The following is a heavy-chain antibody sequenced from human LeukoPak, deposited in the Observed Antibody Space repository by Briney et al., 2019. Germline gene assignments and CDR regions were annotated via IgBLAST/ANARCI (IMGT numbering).Heavy chain of an antibody. CDR1: GGSISSSSYY. Sequence: SETLSLTCTVSGGSISSSSYYWGWIRQPPGKGQEWIGSIYYSGSTYYDPSLKSRVTISVDTSKNQFSLKLSSVTAADTAVYYCASLYKYYYDSRGYYYVTRYFDYWGQGTLVTVSS. CDR3: ASLYKYYYDSRGYYYVTRYFDY. J-gene: IGHJ4*02. D-gene: IGHD3-22*01. V-gene: IGHV4-39*01. CDR2: IYYSGST.